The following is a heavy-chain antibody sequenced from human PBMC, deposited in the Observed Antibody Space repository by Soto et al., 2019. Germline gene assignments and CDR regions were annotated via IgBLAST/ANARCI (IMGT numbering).Heavy chain of an antibody. J-gene: IGHJ4*02. CDR2: IGGAGDT. Sequence: GGSLRLSCAASGFTFSRSDMHWVRQRPGGGLEWVSGIGGAGDTYYLGSVQGRFTISRDNANNSLYLQMNSLRAEDSALYYCVRDRSVAGTGEFDFWGQGTPVAVSS. CDR3: VRDRSVAGTGEFDF. CDR1: GFTFSRSD. D-gene: IGHD6-19*01. V-gene: IGHV3-13*01.